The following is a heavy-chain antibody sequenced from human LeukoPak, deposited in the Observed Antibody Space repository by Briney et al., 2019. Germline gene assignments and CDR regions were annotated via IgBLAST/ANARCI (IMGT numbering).Heavy chain of an antibody. CDR1: GFTFSNYV. CDR2: ISTNGEST. J-gene: IGHJ6*02. Sequence: PGGSLRLSCAASGFTFSNYVMHWVRQAPGKGLEYVSGISTNGESTHYANSVKGRFTISRDNSKNTLFLQMGRLRVEDMAVYYCARALYDILTGSYYYYGMDVWGQGTTVTVSS. CDR3: ARALYDILTGSYYYYGMDV. D-gene: IGHD3-9*01. V-gene: IGHV3-64*01.